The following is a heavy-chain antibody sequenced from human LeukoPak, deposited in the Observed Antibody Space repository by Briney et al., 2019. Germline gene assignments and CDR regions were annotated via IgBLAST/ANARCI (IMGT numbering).Heavy chain of an antibody. CDR3: ARDLHPLSSSWVNWFDP. CDR1: GFTFSDYY. CDR2: ISSSGSTI. V-gene: IGHV3-11*01. Sequence: GGSLRLSCAASGFTFSDYYMSWVRQAPGKGVEGVSYISSSGSTIYYADSVKGRFTISRDNAKNSLYLQMNSLRAEDTAVYYCARDLHPLSSSWVNWFDPWGQGTLVTVSS. J-gene: IGHJ5*02. D-gene: IGHD6-13*01.